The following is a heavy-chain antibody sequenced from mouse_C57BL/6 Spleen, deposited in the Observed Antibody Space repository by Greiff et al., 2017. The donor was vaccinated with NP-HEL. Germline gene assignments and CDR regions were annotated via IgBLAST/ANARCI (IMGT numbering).Heavy chain of an antibody. CDR2: IYPGSGNT. Sequence: QVQLKESGAELVRPGASVKLSCKASGYTFTDYYINWVKQRPGQGLEWIARIYPGSGNTYYNEKFKGKATLTAEKSSSTAYMQLSSLTSEDSSVYFCARWDYGYAMDYWGQGTSLTVSS. D-gene: IGHD1-1*01. CDR3: ARWDYGYAMDY. CDR1: GYTFTDYY. V-gene: IGHV1-76*01. J-gene: IGHJ4*01.